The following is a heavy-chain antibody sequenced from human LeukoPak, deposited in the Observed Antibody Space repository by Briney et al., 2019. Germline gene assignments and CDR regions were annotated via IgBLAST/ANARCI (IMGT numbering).Heavy chain of an antibody. Sequence: KTGGSLRLSCAASGFTLSDYYMTWIRQAPGKGLEWLSYISRTSGSIYYADSVKGRFTISRDNAKNSLYLQMNSLRAEDTALYYCARGTGTPTWHPPDYWGQGTLVTVPS. V-gene: IGHV3-11*01. CDR3: ARGTGTPTWHPPDY. CDR2: ISRTSGSI. D-gene: IGHD1-7*01. CDR1: GFTLSDYY. J-gene: IGHJ4*02.